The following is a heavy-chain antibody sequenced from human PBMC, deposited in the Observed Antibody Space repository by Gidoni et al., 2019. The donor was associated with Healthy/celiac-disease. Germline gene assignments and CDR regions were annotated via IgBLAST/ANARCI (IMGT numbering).Heavy chain of an antibody. CDR3: AKAGRWLQYV. CDR1: GFPFDESA. V-gene: IGHV3-43*02. Sequence: EVQLVESGGGLVQPGGSLSLSCAASGFPFDESAMHWVRQAPGKGLEWVSLISGDGGSTYYADSGKGRFTISRDNSKNSLYLQMNSLRTEDTALYYCAKAGRWLQYVGGQGTLVTVSS. J-gene: IGHJ4*02. D-gene: IGHD3-10*01. CDR2: ISGDGGST.